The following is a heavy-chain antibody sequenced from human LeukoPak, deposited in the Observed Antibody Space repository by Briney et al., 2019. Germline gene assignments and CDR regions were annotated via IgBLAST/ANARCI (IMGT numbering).Heavy chain of an antibody. CDR1: GFTFSSYG. Sequence: GSLRLSCSASGFTFSSYGMNWGRPAPGKGLEWVSSISSSSSYIYYADSVKGRFTISRDNAKNSLYLQMNSLRAEDTAVYYCARDLVQVDYYGMDVWGQGTTVTVSS. D-gene: IGHD1-1*01. CDR3: ARDLVQVDYYGMDV. CDR2: ISSSSSYI. J-gene: IGHJ6*02. V-gene: IGHV3-21*01.